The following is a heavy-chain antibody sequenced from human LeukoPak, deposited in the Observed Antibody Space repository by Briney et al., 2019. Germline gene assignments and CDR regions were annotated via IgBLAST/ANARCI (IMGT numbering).Heavy chain of an antibody. V-gene: IGHV1-8*01. CDR2: MNPNSGNT. Sequence: ASVKVSCKASGYTFTSYDINWVRQAPGQGLEWMGWMNPNSGNTGYAQKFQGRVTMTRNTSISTAYMEMSSLRSEDTAVYYCARVSVTMVRGVHRNWFDPWVQGTLVTVSS. J-gene: IGHJ5*02. CDR3: ARVSVTMVRGVHRNWFDP. D-gene: IGHD3-10*01. CDR1: GYTFTSYD.